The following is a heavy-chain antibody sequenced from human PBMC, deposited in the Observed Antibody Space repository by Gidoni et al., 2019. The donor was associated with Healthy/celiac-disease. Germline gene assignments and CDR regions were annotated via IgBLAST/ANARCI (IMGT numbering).Heavy chain of an antibody. J-gene: IGHJ3*02. Sequence: QLQLQESGPGLVKPSETLSLTCTVSGGSISSSSYYWGWIRQPPGKGLEWIGSIYYSGSTYYNPSLKSRVTISVDTSKNQFSLKLSSVTAADTAVYYCARQGIVVHYGSGTSFDAFDIWGQGTMVTVSS. CDR2: IYYSGST. D-gene: IGHD3-10*01. CDR3: ARQGIVVHYGSGTSFDAFDI. CDR1: GGSISSSSYY. V-gene: IGHV4-39*01.